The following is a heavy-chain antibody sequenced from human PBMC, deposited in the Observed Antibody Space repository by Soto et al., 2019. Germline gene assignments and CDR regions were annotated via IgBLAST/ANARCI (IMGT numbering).Heavy chain of an antibody. V-gene: IGHV3-23*01. J-gene: IGHJ4*02. CDR1: GFIFSSYV. D-gene: IGHD1-1*01. Sequence: PGGSLRLSCEASGFIFSSYVMSWVRQAPGKGLEWVSSISGSGSRTYYADSVKGRFTISRDNSRNTLYLQMNNLRAEDTAVYYYAKDTKYNWNDVFDYWGQGTQVTVSS. CDR3: AKDTKYNWNDVFDY. CDR2: ISGSGSRT.